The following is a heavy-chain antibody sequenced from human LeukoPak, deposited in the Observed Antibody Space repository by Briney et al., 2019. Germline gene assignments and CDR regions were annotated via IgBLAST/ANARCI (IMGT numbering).Heavy chain of an antibody. CDR2: KSNSDGGTT. Sequence: KSNSDGGTTDFDAPVRGRFTISRDDSKDTLYLQMNSLKTDDTGVYYCSTDFMVETGKFWYFDLWGRGTLVTVSS. V-gene: IGHV3-15*01. CDR3: STDFMVETGKFWYFDL. D-gene: IGHD2-21*02. J-gene: IGHJ2*01.